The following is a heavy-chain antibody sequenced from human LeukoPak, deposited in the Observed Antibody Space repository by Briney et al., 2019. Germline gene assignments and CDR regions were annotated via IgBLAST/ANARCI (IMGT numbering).Heavy chain of an antibody. V-gene: IGHV1-2*02. CDR1: GYTFTCNY. D-gene: IGHD5-24*01. CDR2: INPDSGDT. CDR3: ARDLRRGWSRDGYIPFDS. Sequence: GASVKVSCKTSGYTFTCNYIHWLRQAPGQGLEWMGWINPDSGDTSYAQKVQGRVTMTRDTSISTAYMELNNLRSDDTAVYYCARDLRRGWSRDGYIPFDSWGQGTLVTVSS. J-gene: IGHJ4*02.